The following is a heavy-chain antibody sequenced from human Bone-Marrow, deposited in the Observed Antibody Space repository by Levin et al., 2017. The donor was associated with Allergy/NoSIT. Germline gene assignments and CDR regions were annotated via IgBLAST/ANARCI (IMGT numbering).Heavy chain of an antibody. CDR2: IYYSGST. CDR1: GGSINSDDFY. J-gene: IGHJ3*02. Sequence: LRLSCSVSGGSINSDDFYWSWVRQHPGTGLEWMGYIYYSGSTYYNPSLKSRVIISVDTSKNQLSLKLNSVTAADTAVYFCATVLPTAPNDAFNIWGQGTMVTVSS. D-gene: IGHD1-1*01. CDR3: ATVLPTAPNDAFNI. V-gene: IGHV4-31*03.